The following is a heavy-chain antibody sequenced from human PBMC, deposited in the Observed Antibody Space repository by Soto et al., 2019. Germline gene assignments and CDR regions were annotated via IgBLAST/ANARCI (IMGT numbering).Heavy chain of an antibody. CDR3: AKDASGSAYSPLDY. J-gene: IGHJ4*02. Sequence: GGSLRVPYAASGLTFSSYAMPWVRQAPGKGLEWVSAITDSGDSTYYADSVKGRFTIPRDNSKNTLYLQMNSLRADDTALYYCAKDASGSAYSPLDYWVQGTRVTGSS. D-gene: IGHD3-22*01. CDR1: GLTFSSYA. V-gene: IGHV3-23*01. CDR2: ITDSGDST.